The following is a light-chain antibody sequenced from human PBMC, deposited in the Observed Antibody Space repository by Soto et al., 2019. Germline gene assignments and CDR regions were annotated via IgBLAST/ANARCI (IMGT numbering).Light chain of an antibody. J-gene: IGKJ1*01. Sequence: EIVMTQSTATLSVSPGERVTLSCRASQSVNSNMAWYQHKPGQVPRVLIYGASTRDTGILARFSGSGSGTEFTLTITNQQHEDFVVYQCKQYDNWLTWMFGEGTKVEIK. CDR1: QSVNSN. CDR3: KQYDNWLTWM. V-gene: IGKV3-15*01. CDR2: GAS.